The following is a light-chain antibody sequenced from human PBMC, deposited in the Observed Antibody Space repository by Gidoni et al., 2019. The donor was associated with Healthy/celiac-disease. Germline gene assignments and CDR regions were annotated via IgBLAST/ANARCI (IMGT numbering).Light chain of an antibody. CDR3: QQYDNLPPLT. V-gene: IGKV1-33*01. J-gene: IGKJ4*01. CDR1: QDISNY. CDR2: DAS. Sequence: DIQMTQSPSSLSASVGDRVTITCQASQDISNYLNWYQHKPGKAPKLLIYDASNLETGVPSRFSGSGSGTDFTFTNSSLQPEDIATYYCQQYDNLPPLTFGGGTKVEIK.